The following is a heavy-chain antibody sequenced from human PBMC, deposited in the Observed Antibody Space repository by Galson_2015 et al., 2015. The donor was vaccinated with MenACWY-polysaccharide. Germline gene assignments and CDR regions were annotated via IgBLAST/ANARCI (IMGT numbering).Heavy chain of an antibody. CDR2: IYPGDSDT. CDR1: GYNFTTYW. Sequence: QSGAEVKKPGESLKISCKGSGYNFTTYWIAWVRQMPRKGLEWMGIIYPGDSDTRYSPSFQGQVTYSADKAISTAYVQWSSLKASDTAMYYCARQWVSSGWYEVWGQGTLVTVSS. CDR3: ARQWVSSGWYEV. D-gene: IGHD6-19*01. V-gene: IGHV5-51*01. J-gene: IGHJ4*02.